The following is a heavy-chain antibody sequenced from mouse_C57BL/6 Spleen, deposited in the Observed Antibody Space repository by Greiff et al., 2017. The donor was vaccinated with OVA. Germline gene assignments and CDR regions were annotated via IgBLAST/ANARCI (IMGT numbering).Heavy chain of an antibody. CDR1: GYTFTSYW. J-gene: IGHJ4*01. V-gene: IGHV1-55*01. CDR2: LYPGSGST. Sequence: QVQLQQPGAELVKPGASVTMSCKASGYTFTSYWITWVKQRPGQGLEWIGDLYPGSGSTNYNEKFKSKATLTVDTSSSTAYMQLSSLTSEDSAVYYCAKGYYAMDYWGQGTSVTVSS. CDR3: AKGYYAMDY.